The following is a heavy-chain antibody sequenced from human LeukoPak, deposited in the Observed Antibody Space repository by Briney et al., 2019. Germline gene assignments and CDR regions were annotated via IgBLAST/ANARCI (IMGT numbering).Heavy chain of an antibody. Sequence: SETLSLTCTVSGGSISSGGYYWSWIRQHPGKGLEWIGYIYYSGSTYYNPSLKSRLTISVDTSKNQFSLKLSSVTAADTAVYYCARVTYCSGGSCYPFDPWGQGTLVTVSS. J-gene: IGHJ5*02. CDR3: ARVTYCSGGSCYPFDP. D-gene: IGHD2-15*01. CDR1: GGSISSGGYY. V-gene: IGHV4-31*03. CDR2: IYYSGST.